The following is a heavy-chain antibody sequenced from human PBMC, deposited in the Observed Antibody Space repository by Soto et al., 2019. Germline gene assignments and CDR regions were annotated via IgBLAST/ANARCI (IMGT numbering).Heavy chain of an antibody. D-gene: IGHD1-1*01. CDR3: ATKSYDNGSFDD. Sequence: TLSLTCTVSGGSISSYYWSWIRQPPGKGLEWIGYIYYSGSTDYNPSLKSRVTVSVDTSKNQFSLKLSSVTAADTAVYYCATKSYDNGSFDDWGQGTLVTVSS. J-gene: IGHJ4*02. CDR2: IYYSGST. CDR1: GGSISSYY. V-gene: IGHV4-59*08.